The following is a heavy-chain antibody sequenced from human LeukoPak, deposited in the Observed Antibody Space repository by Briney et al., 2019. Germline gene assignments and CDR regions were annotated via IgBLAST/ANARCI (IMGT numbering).Heavy chain of an antibody. CDR2: INQDGSRK. Sequence: GGSLRLSCVASGFTFSRYWMTWVRQTPGKGLEWVANINQDGSRKYHVDSVKGRFTVSRDNAQNSLSLQMNSLRAEDTAVYYCARADYINDYWGQGTLVTVSS. V-gene: IGHV3-7*01. J-gene: IGHJ4*02. CDR3: ARADYINDY. CDR1: GFTFSRYW. D-gene: IGHD4-11*01.